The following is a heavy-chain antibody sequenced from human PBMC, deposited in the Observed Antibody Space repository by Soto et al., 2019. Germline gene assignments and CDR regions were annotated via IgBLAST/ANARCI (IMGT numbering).Heavy chain of an antibody. CDR1: GYTFTSYA. CDR2: ITAGNGNT. CDR3: ARDAYGSGSYSGYYYGMDV. Sequence: ASVKVSCKASGYTFTSYAMHWVRQAPGQRLEWMGWITAGNGNTKYSQKFQGRVTITRDTSASTAYMELSSLRSEDTAVYYCARDAYGSGSYSGYYYGMDVWGQGTTVTVSS. D-gene: IGHD3-10*01. J-gene: IGHJ6*02. V-gene: IGHV1-3*01.